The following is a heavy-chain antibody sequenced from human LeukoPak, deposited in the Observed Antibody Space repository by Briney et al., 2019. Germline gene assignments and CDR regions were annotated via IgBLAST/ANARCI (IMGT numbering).Heavy chain of an antibody. V-gene: IGHV3-21*04. D-gene: IGHD3-22*01. CDR2: ISSSSSSYI. Sequence: GGSLRLSCAASGFTFSSYSMNSVRQAPGKGLEWVSSISSSSSSYIYYADSVKGRFTISRDNPKNTLYLQMNSLRAEDTAVYFCAKRGVVIRVILVGFHKEAYYFDSWGQGALVTVSS. CDR3: AKRGVVIRVILVGFHKEAYYFDS. CDR1: GFTFSSYS. J-gene: IGHJ4*02.